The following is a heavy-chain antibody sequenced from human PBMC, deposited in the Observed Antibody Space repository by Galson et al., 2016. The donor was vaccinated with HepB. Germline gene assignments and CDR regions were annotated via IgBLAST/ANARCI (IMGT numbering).Heavy chain of an antibody. CDR3: VKGMGYFYYDLDV. CDR1: GFSFTTHG. J-gene: IGHJ6*02. CDR2: IAWDGGGT. D-gene: IGHD3-3*01. V-gene: IGHV3-43*01. Sequence: SLRLSCAASGFSFTTHGMHWVRQPPGKGLEWVSLIAWDGGGTFYADSVKGRFTISRDNSKNSLFLQMNSLRSEDTALYYCVKGMGYFYYDLDVWGPGTTVTVSS.